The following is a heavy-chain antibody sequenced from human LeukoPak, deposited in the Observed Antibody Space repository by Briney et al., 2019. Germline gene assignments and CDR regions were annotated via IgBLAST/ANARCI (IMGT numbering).Heavy chain of an antibody. D-gene: IGHD1-26*01. V-gene: IGHV4-61*01. J-gene: IGHJ3*02. CDR2: LYHNGNT. CDR1: GGSISSGSYY. Sequence: SQTLSLTCTVSGGSISSGSYYWSWLRQPPGKGLEWISYLYHNGNTNYNPSLKGRVTMSVDTSKNQFSLKLTSVTAADTAVYYCARDLPGSYYAFDIWGQGTMVSVSS. CDR3: ARDLPGSYYAFDI.